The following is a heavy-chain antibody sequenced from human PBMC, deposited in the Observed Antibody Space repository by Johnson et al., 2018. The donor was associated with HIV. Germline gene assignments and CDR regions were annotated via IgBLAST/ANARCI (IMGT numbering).Heavy chain of an antibody. CDR3: ARATVDDYGDYDDAFDI. J-gene: IGHJ3*02. Sequence: QVQLVESGGGLVQPGGSLRLSCAASGFTFSSYVIHWVRQPPGKGLEWVAVISYDGSNKYYVDSVKGRFTISRDNSKNTMYLQMNSLRAEDTAVYYCARATVDDYGDYDDAFDIWGQGTMVTVSS. V-gene: IGHV3-30*03. CDR1: GFTFSSYV. CDR2: ISYDGSNK. D-gene: IGHD4-17*01.